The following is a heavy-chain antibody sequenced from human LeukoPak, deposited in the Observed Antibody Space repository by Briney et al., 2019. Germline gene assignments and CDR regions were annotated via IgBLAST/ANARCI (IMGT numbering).Heavy chain of an antibody. Sequence: SETLSLTCAVYGGSFSGYYWSWIRQPPGKGLEWIGEINHSGSTNYNPSLKSRVTISVDTSKNQFSLKLSSVTAADTAVYYCARVGGAAAGGDYWGQGTLVTVSS. D-gene: IGHD6-13*01. CDR1: GGSFSGYY. V-gene: IGHV4-34*01. J-gene: IGHJ4*02. CDR3: ARVGGAAAGGDY. CDR2: INHSGST.